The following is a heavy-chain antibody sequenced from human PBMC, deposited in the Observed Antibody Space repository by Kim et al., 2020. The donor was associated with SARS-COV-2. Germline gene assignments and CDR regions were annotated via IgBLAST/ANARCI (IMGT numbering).Heavy chain of an antibody. CDR3: AKDGPGRKTVNRYYYYAMDV. Sequence: GGSLRLSCTASGFTFSDYAMSWVRQVPGKGLEWVSVVSGSGGNTYYADSVKGRFTVSRDNSKNTLFLQMSSLRPGDTADYYCAKDGPGRKTVNRYYYYAMDVWGQGTTVSVS. V-gene: IGHV3-23*01. D-gene: IGHD3-10*01. CDR2: VSGSGGNT. J-gene: IGHJ6*02. CDR1: GFTFSDYA.